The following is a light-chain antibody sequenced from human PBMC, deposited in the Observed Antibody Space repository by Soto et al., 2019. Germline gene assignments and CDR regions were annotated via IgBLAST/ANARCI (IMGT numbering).Light chain of an antibody. CDR1: QSISSY. CDR3: QQSYSTPPT. V-gene: IGKV1-39*01. J-gene: IGKJ4*01. CDR2: AAS. Sequence: DIQMTQSPSSLSASVGDRVTITCRASQSISSYLNWYQQKPGKPPKLLIYAASNLQSGGPSRFSGSGSGTDFTLTITSLQTEDFATYYCQQSYSTPPTFGGGTKVEIK.